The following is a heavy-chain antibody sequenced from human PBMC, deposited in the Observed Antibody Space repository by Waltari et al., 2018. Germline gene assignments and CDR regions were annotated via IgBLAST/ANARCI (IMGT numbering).Heavy chain of an antibody. J-gene: IGHJ4*02. CDR1: GYPFSTYD. CDR2: INPKIGNT. Sequence: VQLLQSGPQVTKPGASVTVSCKISGYPFSTYDIHWVRQAPGHGLEWMGRINPKIGNTYYAESFQFRMTLTRYTSSNTVYMQLRDLVSAETALYFCVRDFGSTTWPPRADNNYFDYWGQGTLITASS. CDR3: VRDFGSTTWPPRADNNYFDY. V-gene: IGHV1-2*02. D-gene: IGHD1-1*01.